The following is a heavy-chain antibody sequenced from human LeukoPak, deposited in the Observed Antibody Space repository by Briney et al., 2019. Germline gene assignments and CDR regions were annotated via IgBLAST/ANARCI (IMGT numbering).Heavy chain of an antibody. D-gene: IGHD4/OR15-4a*01. Sequence: PSETLSLTCTVSRGSTSGYSWSWTRQSPGGGLEWIGYIYYSGDTAYNPSLRSRVTLSVDTSKNQFSLQLRSVTTADTAVYYCVRGPYGASISKWFDPWGQGTQVIVSP. CDR1: RGSTSGYS. J-gene: IGHJ5*02. V-gene: IGHV4-59*01. CDR2: IYYSGDT. CDR3: VRGPYGASISKWFDP.